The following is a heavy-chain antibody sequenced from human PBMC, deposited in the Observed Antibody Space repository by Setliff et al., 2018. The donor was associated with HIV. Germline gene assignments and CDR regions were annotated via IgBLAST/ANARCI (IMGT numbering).Heavy chain of an antibody. J-gene: IGHJ4*01. CDR3: ARLGDFSYSSRYLYAFDF. D-gene: IGHD2-8*01. CDR1: NYSITSNYY. V-gene: IGHV4-38-2*02. CDR2: INHGGKT. Sequence: SETLSLTCIVSNYSITSNYYWAWIRQPPGQGLEWIGSINHGGKTYYSPSLKSRVAISVDTSKNQFSLHFQSVTAADTALYFCARLGDFSYSSRYLYAFDFWGHGALVTVS.